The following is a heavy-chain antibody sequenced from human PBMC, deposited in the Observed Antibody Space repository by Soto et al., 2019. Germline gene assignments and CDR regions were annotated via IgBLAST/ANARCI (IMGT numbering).Heavy chain of an antibody. V-gene: IGHV1-46*01. CDR1: GYTFTSYY. CDR2: INPSGGST. J-gene: IGHJ6*02. Sequence: ASVKVSCKASGYTFTSYYMHWVRQAPGQGLEWMGIINPSGGSTSYAQKFQGRATMTRDTSTSTVYMELSSLRSEDTAVYYCARGSIKEEWLYYYYGMDVWGQGTTVTVSS. D-gene: IGHD3-3*01. CDR3: ARGSIKEEWLYYYYGMDV.